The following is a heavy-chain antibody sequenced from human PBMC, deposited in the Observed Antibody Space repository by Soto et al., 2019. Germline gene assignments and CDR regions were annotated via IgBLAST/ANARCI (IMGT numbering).Heavy chain of an antibody. CDR1: GYNLNDLS. Sequence: QVQLVQSEAEVKKPGASVKVSCKVSGYNLNDLSIHWVRQAPGKGLEWMGGSDPADGETIYAQKFQGRVTMTEATSTDTAYMELSSLRSEDTAVYYCATVIVSTIPLDYWGQGTLVTVSS. CDR2: SDPADGET. V-gene: IGHV1-24*01. D-gene: IGHD5-12*01. CDR3: ATVIVSTIPLDY. J-gene: IGHJ4*02.